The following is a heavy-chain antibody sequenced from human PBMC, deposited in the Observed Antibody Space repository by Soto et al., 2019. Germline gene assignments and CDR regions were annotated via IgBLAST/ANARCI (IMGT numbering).Heavy chain of an antibody. D-gene: IGHD6-13*01. CDR1: GYTFTSYA. CDR3: ARDQRFSSSWHGY. V-gene: IGHV1-3*01. J-gene: IGHJ4*02. CDR2: ISAGNGNT. Sequence: GASVKVSCKASGYTFTSYAMHWVRQAPGQRLEWMGWISAGNGNTKYSQKFQGRVTITRDTSASTAYMELSSLTSEDTAVYYCARDQRFSSSWHGYWGQGTLVTV.